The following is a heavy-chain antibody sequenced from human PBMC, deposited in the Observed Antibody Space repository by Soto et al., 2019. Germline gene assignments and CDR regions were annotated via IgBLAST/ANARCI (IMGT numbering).Heavy chain of an antibody. CDR3: AHRGALDSSGYNYFDY. D-gene: IGHD3-22*01. V-gene: IGHV2-5*01. CDR1: GFSLSTSGVG. CDR2: IYWNDDK. J-gene: IGHJ4*02. Sequence: QITLKESGPTLVKPTQTLTLTCTFSGFSLSTSGVGVGWIRQPPGKALEWLALIYWNDDKRYSPSLKSRLTISKDTPKNQVVLTMTNMDPVDTATYYCAHRGALDSSGYNYFDYWGQGTLVTVSS.